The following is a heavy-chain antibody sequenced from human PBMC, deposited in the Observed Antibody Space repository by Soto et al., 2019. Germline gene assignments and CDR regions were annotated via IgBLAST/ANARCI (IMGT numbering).Heavy chain of an antibody. CDR3: ARDPWAADY. V-gene: IGHV3-66*01. CDR1: GFTVSTKY. CDR2: IYSGGST. Sequence: EVQLVESGGGLVQPGGSLRLSCAASGFTVSTKYMSWVRQAPGKGLEWVSVIYSGGSTFYADSVRGRFTISRDNSKNTVNIHMNSLRAEDTAVYYCARDPWAADYWGQGTLVTVSS. D-gene: IGHD3-16*01. J-gene: IGHJ4*02.